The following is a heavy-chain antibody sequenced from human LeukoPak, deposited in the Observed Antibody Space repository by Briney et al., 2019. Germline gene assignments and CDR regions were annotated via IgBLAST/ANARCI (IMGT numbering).Heavy chain of an antibody. Sequence: PGGSLRLSCAASGFTFSSYWMSWVRQAPGKGLEWVANIKQDGSEKYYVDSVKGRFTISRDNAKNSLYLQMNSLRAEDTAVYYCAREGAVDPYYYDSSGSPGAFDIWGQGTMVTVSS. D-gene: IGHD3-22*01. CDR2: IKQDGSEK. J-gene: IGHJ3*02. V-gene: IGHV3-7*01. CDR1: GFTFSSYW. CDR3: AREGAVDPYYYDSSGSPGAFDI.